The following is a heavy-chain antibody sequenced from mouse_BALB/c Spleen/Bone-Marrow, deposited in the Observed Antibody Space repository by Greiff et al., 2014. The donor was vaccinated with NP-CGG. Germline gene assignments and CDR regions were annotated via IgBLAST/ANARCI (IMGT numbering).Heavy chain of an antibody. CDR2: IDPANVNT. Sequence: EVKLEESGAELVKPGASVKLSCTASDFNIKDAYMHWVKQRPEQGLEWIGRIDPANVNTKYDTKFQGKATITADTSSNTAYLLLSSLTSEDTAVYYGAVYYYGRSSFAYWGQGTLVTVSA. V-gene: IGHV14-3*02. CDR3: AVYYYGRSSFAY. J-gene: IGHJ3*01. D-gene: IGHD1-1*01. CDR1: DFNIKDAY.